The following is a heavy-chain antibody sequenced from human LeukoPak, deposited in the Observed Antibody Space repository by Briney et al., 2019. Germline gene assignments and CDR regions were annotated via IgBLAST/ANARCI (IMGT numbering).Heavy chain of an antibody. Sequence: PSETLSLTCTVSGGSVSSGSYYWSWIRQPPGKGLEWIGYIYYSGSTNYNPSLKSRVTISVDTSKNQFSLKLSSVTAADTAVYYCARRGHGVILTYYYGMDVWGQGTTVTVSS. CDR1: GGSVSSGSYY. V-gene: IGHV4-61*01. D-gene: IGHD3-10*01. CDR2: IYYSGST. CDR3: ARRGHGVILTYYYGMDV. J-gene: IGHJ6*02.